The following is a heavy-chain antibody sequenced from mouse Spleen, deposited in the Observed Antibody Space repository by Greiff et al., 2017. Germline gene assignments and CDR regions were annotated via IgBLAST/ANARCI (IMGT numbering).Heavy chain of an antibody. CDR2: ISSGSSTI. V-gene: IGHV5-17*02. CDR1: GFTFSSFG. CDR3: ARRRDGSYWYFDV. D-gene: IGHD3-3*01. Sequence: DVKLVESGGGLVQPGGSRKLSCAASGFTFSSFGMHWVRQAPEKGLEWVAYISSGSSTIYYADTVKGRFTISRDNPKNTLFLQMTSLRSEDTAMYYCARRRDGSYWYFDVWGAGTTVTVSS. J-gene: IGHJ1*01.